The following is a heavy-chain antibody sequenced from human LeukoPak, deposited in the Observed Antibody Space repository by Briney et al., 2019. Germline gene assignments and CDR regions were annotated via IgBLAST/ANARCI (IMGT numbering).Heavy chain of an antibody. Sequence: GGSLRLSCTGSRFTFSNYAMSWVRQAPGKGLEWVSAITGSGDYTDYADSVKGRFTISRDNSKSTLYIQMNSLRAEDTAAYYCARAKPKNMVRGLIMRRESRYYFDYWGQGTLVTVSS. CDR1: RFTFSNYA. V-gene: IGHV3-23*01. CDR3: ARAKPKNMVRGLIMRRESRYYFDY. D-gene: IGHD3-10*01. J-gene: IGHJ4*02. CDR2: ITGSGDYT.